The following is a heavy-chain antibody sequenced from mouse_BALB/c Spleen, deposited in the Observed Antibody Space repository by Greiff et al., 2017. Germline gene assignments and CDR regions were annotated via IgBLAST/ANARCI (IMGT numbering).Heavy chain of an antibody. CDR1: GYSFTSYW. CDR3: ARLGITTVVGGDLAY. Sequence: QVQLQQSGPQLVRPGASVKISCKASGYSFTSYWMHWVKQRPGQGLEWIGMIDPSDSETRLNQKFKDKATLTVDKSSSTAYMQLSSPTSEDSAVYYCARLGITTVVGGDLAYWGQGTLVTVSA. V-gene: IGHV1S127*01. J-gene: IGHJ3*01. CDR2: IDPSDSET. D-gene: IGHD1-1*01.